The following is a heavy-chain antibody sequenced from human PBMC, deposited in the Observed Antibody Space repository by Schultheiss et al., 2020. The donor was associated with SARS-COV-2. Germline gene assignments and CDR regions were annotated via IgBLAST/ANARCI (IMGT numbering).Heavy chain of an antibody. D-gene: IGHD3-3*01. CDR3: ARGGDDFWSSYYYYYMDV. J-gene: IGHJ6*03. V-gene: IGHV4-34*01. CDR2: INHSGST. CDR1: GGSFSGYY. Sequence: SETLSLTCAVYGGSFSGYYWSWIRQPPGKGLEWIGEINHSGSTNYNPSLKSRVTISVDTSKNQFSLKLSSVTAADTAVYYCARGGDDFWSSYYYYYMDVWGKGTTVTVSS.